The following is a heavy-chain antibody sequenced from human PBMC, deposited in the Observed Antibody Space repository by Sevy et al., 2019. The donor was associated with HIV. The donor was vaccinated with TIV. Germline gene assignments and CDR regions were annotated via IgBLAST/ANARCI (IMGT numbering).Heavy chain of an antibody. CDR1: GFTFSPYW. Sequence: GGCLRLSCEASGFTFSPYWMTCVRQAPGKGLEWVANIRPDGSDKYYVDSVKGRFTSSRDNAKNSLYLQMNSLRADDTAMSYCTRGVGLDRWGQGALVTVSS. CDR3: TRGVGLDR. D-gene: IGHD1-26*01. CDR2: IRPDGSDK. J-gene: IGHJ5*02. V-gene: IGHV3-7*01.